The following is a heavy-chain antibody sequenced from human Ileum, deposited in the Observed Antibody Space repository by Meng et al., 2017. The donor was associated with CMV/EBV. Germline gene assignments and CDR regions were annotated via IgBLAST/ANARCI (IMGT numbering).Heavy chain of an antibody. CDR3: ARLPGAASEGGIDY. D-gene: IGHD6-13*01. CDR2: MNPKSGGT. J-gene: IGHJ4*02. CDR1: GYSFPDYY. V-gene: IGHV1-2*06. Sequence: ASGYSFPDYYLHWVRPAPGHGLGWMGRMNPKSGGTNDAQKFQGRVTMTRDTSISTAYMQLSSLTSDDTAVYYCARLPGAASEGGIDYWGQGTLVTVSS.